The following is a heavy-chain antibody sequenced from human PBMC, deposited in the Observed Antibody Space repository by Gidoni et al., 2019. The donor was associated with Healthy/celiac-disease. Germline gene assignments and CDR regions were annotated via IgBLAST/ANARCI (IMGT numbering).Heavy chain of an antibody. CDR3: ARILAAAHTFDY. J-gene: IGHJ4*02. CDR2: IFSNDEK. D-gene: IGHD6-13*01. CDR1: GLSLSNARMG. V-gene: IGHV2-26*01. Sequence: QVTLKESGPVLVQPTETLTLTCTVSGLSLSNARMGVSWIRQPPRKALEWLAHIFSNDEKSYSTSLKSRLNISKDTSKSQVVLTMTNMDPVDTATYYCARILAAAHTFDYWCQGTLVTVSS.